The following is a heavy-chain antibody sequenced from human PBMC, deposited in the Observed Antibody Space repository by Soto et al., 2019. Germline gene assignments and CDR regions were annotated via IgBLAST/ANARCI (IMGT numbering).Heavy chain of an antibody. CDR2: VNHSGSA. CDR3: ARGVYNAIFGVISLDY. V-gene: IGHV4-34*01. CDR1: GGSFSGYY. D-gene: IGHD3-3*01. Sequence: QVQLQQWGAGLLKPSETLSLTCAVYGGSFSGYYWSWIRQPPGKGLEWIGEVNHSGSAHYNPSLRRRVTPSVDTSKNQFSLKLSSVTAADTAVFYCARGVYNAIFGVISLDYWGQGTLVTVSS. J-gene: IGHJ4*02.